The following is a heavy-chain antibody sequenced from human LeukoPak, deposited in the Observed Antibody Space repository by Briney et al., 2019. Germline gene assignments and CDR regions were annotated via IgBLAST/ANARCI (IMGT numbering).Heavy chain of an antibody. Sequence: GGSLRLSCAVSGLTFSDYYMSWTRQAPGKGPELVSYISPSGSSIFYVDSAKGRFTISRDNSKNTLFLQMNSLRAEDTAVYYCAKAYSSGQNYYYNGMDVWGQGTTVTVSS. CDR3: AKAYSSGQNYYYNGMDV. CDR1: GLTFSDYY. J-gene: IGHJ6*02. CDR2: ISPSGSSI. V-gene: IGHV3-11*01. D-gene: IGHD6-19*01.